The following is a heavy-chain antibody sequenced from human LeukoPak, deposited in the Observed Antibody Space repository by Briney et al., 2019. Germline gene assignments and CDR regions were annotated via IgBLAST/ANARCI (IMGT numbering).Heavy chain of an antibody. J-gene: IGHJ4*02. V-gene: IGHV1-8*01. CDR3: ARGLGGALDDFLSCYRFDC. Sequence: ASVKVSCKASRYTFTDYDINWVRQAPGQGLEWMGWMNPKSGNTDYAQKFKDRVIMTRDTSISTAYMELSRLRSEDTAVYYCARGLGGALDDFLSCYRFDCWGQGALVTVS. D-gene: IGHD3-3*01. CDR1: RYTFTDYD. CDR2: MNPKSGNT.